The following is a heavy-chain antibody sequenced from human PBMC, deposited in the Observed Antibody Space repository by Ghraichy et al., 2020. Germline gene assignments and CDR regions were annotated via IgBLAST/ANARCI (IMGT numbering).Heavy chain of an antibody. D-gene: IGHD2-15*01. Sequence: SQTLSLTCAVSGGSISSGGYSWSWIRQPPGKGLEWIGYIYHSGSTYYNPSLKSRVTISVDRSKNQFSLKLSSVTAADTAVYYCARLTRGSGGSCYPQYSYGCVGWFDPWGQGTLVTVSS. J-gene: IGHJ5*02. CDR3: ARLTRGSGGSCYPQYSYGCVGWFDP. V-gene: IGHV4-30-2*01. CDR2: IYHSGST. CDR1: GGSISSGGYS.